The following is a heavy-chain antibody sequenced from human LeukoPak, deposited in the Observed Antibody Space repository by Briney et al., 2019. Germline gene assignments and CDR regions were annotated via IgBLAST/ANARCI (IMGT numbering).Heavy chain of an antibody. Sequence: GGSLRLSCAASGFTFSSYEMNWVRQAPGKGLEWVSYISSSGSTIYYADSVKGRFTISRDNAKNSLYLQMNSLRAEDTAVYYCARDASDTIFDYWGQGTLVTVSS. CDR1: GFTFSSYE. V-gene: IGHV3-48*03. J-gene: IGHJ4*02. CDR2: ISSSGSTI. CDR3: ARDASDTIFDY. D-gene: IGHD2-2*01.